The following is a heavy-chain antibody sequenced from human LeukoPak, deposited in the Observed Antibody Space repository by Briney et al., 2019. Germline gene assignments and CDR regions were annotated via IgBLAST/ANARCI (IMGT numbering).Heavy chain of an antibody. CDR3: TSLHEDIVVVPAASPGAYYYYGMDV. J-gene: IGHJ6*04. CDR2: IRSKANSYAT. V-gene: IGHV3-73*01. CDR1: GFTFSGSA. Sequence: GGSLRLSCAASGFTFSGSAMHWVRQASGKGLEWVGRIRSKANSYATAYAASVKGRFTISRDDSKNTAYLQMNSLKTEDTAVYYCTSLHEDIVVVPAASPGAYYYYGMDVWGKGTTVTVSS. D-gene: IGHD2-2*01.